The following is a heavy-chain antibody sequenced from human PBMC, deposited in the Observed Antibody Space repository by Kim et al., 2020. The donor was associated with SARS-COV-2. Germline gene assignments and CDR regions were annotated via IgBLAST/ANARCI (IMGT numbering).Heavy chain of an antibody. V-gene: IGHV1-69*01. Sequence: ANAAPKSPGRVTINPEQSTSTAYMELSSLRSEDTAVYYCAREVPSYCFDYWGQGTLVTVSS. D-gene: IGHD1-1*01. CDR2: A. J-gene: IGHJ4*02. CDR3: AREVPSYCFDY.